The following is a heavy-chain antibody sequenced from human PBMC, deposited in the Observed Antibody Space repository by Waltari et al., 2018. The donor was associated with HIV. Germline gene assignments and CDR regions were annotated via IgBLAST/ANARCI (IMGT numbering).Heavy chain of an antibody. CDR1: GYSTSSGYY. CDR2: FWRTGST. V-gene: IGHV4-38-2*01. D-gene: IGHD6-6*01. J-gene: IGHJ4*02. CDR3: ARLPYSTSRFDY. Sequence: QVQLQESGPGLVKPSETLSLTCAVSGYSTSSGYYWGWIRQPPGKGLEWIGSFWRTGSTYYNPSLKSRVTISGDTSKNQFSLNLTSVTAADTAVYFCARLPYSTSRFDYWGQGTLVTVSS.